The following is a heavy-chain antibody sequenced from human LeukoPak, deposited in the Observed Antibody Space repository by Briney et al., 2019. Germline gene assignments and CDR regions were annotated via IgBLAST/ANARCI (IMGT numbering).Heavy chain of an antibody. CDR1: GYRFPTYW. V-gene: IGHV5-51*01. D-gene: IGHD5-12*01. Sequence: GESLKISFKGSGYRFPTYWIAWVRQMPGKGLEWMGIIYPDESNIRYSPSFQGQVTISADKSISTAYLQWSSLKASDTSMYYCARPPSRGYASSLEYWGQGTLVTVSS. J-gene: IGHJ4*02. CDR3: ARPPSRGYASSLEY. CDR2: IYPDESNI.